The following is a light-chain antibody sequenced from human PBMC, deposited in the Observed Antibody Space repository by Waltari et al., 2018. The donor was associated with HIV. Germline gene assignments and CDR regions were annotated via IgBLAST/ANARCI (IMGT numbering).Light chain of an antibody. Sequence: QSALTQPASVSGSPGQSITISCTGTSHDVGGYKFVSWYQQHPGKAPKLIIYEVSKRPSGVSNRFSGSKSGNTASLTISGLQAEDEADYYCTAHTSTSTWVFGGGTKLTVL. CDR1: SHDVGGYKF. CDR2: EVS. CDR3: TAHTSTSTWV. V-gene: IGLV2-14*01. J-gene: IGLJ3*02.